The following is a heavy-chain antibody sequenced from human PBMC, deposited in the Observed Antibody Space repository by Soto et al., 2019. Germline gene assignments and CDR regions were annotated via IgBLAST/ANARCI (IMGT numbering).Heavy chain of an antibody. Sequence: QVQLQESGPGLVKPSQTLSLTCAVSGGSISSGAYYWSWIRQHPGKGLEWIGYIYYSGGTYYNPTLKGRVTLSVDTSKNQFSLKLSSVTAADTAVYYCAREEGGGYDHRWFDPWGQGTLVTVSS. D-gene: IGHD5-12*01. CDR3: AREEGGGYDHRWFDP. V-gene: IGHV4-31*11. J-gene: IGHJ5*02. CDR2: IYYSGGT. CDR1: GGSISSGAYY.